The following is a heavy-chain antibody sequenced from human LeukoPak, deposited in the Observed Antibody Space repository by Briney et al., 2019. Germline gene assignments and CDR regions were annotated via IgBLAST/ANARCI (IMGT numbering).Heavy chain of an antibody. V-gene: IGHV4-34*01. CDR2: INHSGST. J-gene: IGHJ4*02. Sequence: PSETLSLTCTVSGGSISSYYWSWIRQPPGKGLEWIGEINHSGSTNYNPSLKSRVTISVDTSKNQFSLKLSSVTAADTAVYYCVRDLNPAGYNSGWATCAFWGQGTLVTVSS. D-gene: IGHD6-19*01. CDR1: GGSISSYY. CDR3: VRDLNPAGYNSGWATCAF.